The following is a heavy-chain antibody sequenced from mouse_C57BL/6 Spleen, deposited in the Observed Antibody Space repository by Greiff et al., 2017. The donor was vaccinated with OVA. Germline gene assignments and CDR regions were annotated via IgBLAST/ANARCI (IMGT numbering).Heavy chain of an antibody. CDR2: INPNNGGT. Sequence: EVQLQQSGPELVKPGASVKMSCKASGYTFTDYNMHWVKQSHGKSLEWIGYINPNNGGTSYNQKFKGKATLTVNKSSSIAYMELRSLTSEDSAVYYCARGDDYDAGAWFAYWGQGTLVTVSA. J-gene: IGHJ3*01. D-gene: IGHD2-4*01. CDR1: GYTFTDYN. V-gene: IGHV1-22*01. CDR3: ARGDDYDAGAWFAY.